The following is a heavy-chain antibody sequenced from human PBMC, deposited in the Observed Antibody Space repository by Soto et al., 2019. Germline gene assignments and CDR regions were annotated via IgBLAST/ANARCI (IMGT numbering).Heavy chain of an antibody. J-gene: IGHJ3*02. D-gene: IGHD2-2*01. V-gene: IGHV3-23*01. CDR1: GFTFSSYA. Sequence: GGPLRLSCAASGFTFSSYAMSWVRQAPGKGLEWVSAVSGSGGSTYYADSAKGRITISRDNSKNTLYLQMNSLRAEDTAVYYCAKDPSMIVGVPAAPHYAFDSWGQETMVTISS. CDR2: VSGSGGST. CDR3: AKDPSMIVGVPAAPHYAFDS.